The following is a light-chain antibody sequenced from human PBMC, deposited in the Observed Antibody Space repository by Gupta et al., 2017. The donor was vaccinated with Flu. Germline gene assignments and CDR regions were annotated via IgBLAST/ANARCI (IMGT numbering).Light chain of an antibody. J-gene: IGKJ4*01. CDR3: QQYDYRPPLT. CDR1: QSVSSN. Sequence: ATLSLSPGERATLSCWASQSVSSNLAWYQQKPGQAPRLLIYGASTRATGIPARFSGSGSGTEFTLTISSLQSEDHAVYYCQQYDYRPPLTFGGGTKVEIQ. CDR2: GAS. V-gene: IGKV3-15*01.